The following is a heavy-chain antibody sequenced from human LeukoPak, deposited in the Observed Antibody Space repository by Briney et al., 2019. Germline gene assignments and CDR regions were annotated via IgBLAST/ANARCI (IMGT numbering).Heavy chain of an antibody. CDR1: GYTFTGYY. J-gene: IGHJ5*02. D-gene: IGHD6-13*01. CDR3: ARGGAAAALNWFDP. Sequence: ASVKVSCKAPGYTFTGYYMHWVRQAPGQGLEWMGWISAYNGNTNYAQKLQGRVTMTTDTSTSTAYMELRSLRSDDTAVYYCARGGAAAALNWFDPWGQGTLVTVSS. CDR2: ISAYNGNT. V-gene: IGHV1-18*04.